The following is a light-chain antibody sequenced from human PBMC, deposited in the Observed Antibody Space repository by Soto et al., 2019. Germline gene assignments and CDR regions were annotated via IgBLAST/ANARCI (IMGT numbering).Light chain of an antibody. CDR3: QRRYSSPLVT. J-gene: IGKJ3*01. V-gene: IGKV1-39*01. CDR2: AAS. CDR1: QSISSY. Sequence: DIQMTPSPSSLSASVGDRVTITCRASQSISSYLNWYQQKPGKAPKPLIYAASSLQSGVPSRFSGSGSGTDFTLTISSLQPEDFATYSCQRRYSSPLVTSGPRSKVDIK.